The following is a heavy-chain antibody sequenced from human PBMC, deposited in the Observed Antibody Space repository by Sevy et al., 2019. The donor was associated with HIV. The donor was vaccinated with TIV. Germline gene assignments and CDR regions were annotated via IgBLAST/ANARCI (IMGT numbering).Heavy chain of an antibody. CDR2: INWNSGSI. CDR3: AKGPETEVWIRKLFDF. V-gene: IGHV3-9*01. CDR1: GFTFDDSA. D-gene: IGHD5-18*01. Sequence: GGSLRLSCATSGFTFDDSAMHWVRQAPGKGLEWVSGINWNSGSIGYAGSMKGRFTISRDNAKNALYLEMKSLRPEDTGVEYCAKGPETEVWIRKLFDFWGRGTLVTVSS. J-gene: IGHJ4*02.